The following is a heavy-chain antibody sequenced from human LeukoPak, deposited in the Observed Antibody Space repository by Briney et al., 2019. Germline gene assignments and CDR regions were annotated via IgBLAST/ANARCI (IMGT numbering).Heavy chain of an antibody. V-gene: IGHV3-23*01. CDR2: IVGSGDGT. D-gene: IGHD1-26*01. CDR3: ARENSGSYYGYFDY. J-gene: IGHJ4*02. Sequence: GGSLRLSCAASGLTFSNYAMTWVRQAPGKGLEWVSSIVGSGDGTNYADSVKGRFTISRDNSKNTLYLQMNSLRAEDTAVYYCARENSGSYYGYFDYWGQGTLVTVSS. CDR1: GLTFSNYA.